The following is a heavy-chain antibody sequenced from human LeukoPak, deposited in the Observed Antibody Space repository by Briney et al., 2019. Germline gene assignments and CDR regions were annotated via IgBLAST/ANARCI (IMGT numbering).Heavy chain of an antibody. J-gene: IGHJ4*02. Sequence: SATLSLTCTVSGGSITSYYWSWIRQPPGQGLEWIGYIQNSGSRGSTNYKPSLKSRVTISVDTSKNQFSLKLSSVTAADTAVYYCARTTHRSGWNWGQGTLVTVSS. CDR3: ARTTHRSGWN. D-gene: IGHD6-19*01. CDR1: GGSITSYY. V-gene: IGHV4-59*01. CDR2: IQNSGSRGST.